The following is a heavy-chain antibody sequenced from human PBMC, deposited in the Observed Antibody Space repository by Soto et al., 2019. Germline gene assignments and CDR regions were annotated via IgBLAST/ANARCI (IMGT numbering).Heavy chain of an antibody. V-gene: IGHV3-30*18. J-gene: IGHJ4*02. CDR1: GFNFRSYA. D-gene: IGHD3-16*01. Sequence: GGSLRLPCAASGFNFRSYAMHWARQAPGRGLEWLAVISYDGSYKSYEDSVKGRFTISRDNYKNTLHLQMDSLRAEDTAVYYCAKNFIPLSPDLYFDSWGQGTLVTVSS. CDR3: AKNFIPLSPDLYFDS. CDR2: ISYDGSYK.